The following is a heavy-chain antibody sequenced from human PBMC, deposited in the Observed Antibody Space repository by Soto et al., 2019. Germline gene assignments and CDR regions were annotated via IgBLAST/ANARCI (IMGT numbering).Heavy chain of an antibody. V-gene: IGHV3-9*01. D-gene: IGHD3-10*01. CDR3: AKEGPITMVRGGSYYGMDV. CDR2: ISWNSGSI. J-gene: IGHJ6*02. CDR1: GFTFSVYW. Sequence: PGGSLRLSCAASGFTFSVYWMTWVRQAPGKGLEWVSGISWNSGSIGYADSVKGRFTISRDNAKNSLYLQMNSLRAEDTALYYSAKEGPITMVRGGSYYGMDVWGHGTTVTRLL.